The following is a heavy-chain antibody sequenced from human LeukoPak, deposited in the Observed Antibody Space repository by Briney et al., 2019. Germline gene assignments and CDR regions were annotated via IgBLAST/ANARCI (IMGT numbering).Heavy chain of an antibody. V-gene: IGHV3-23*01. J-gene: IGHJ4*02. D-gene: IGHD5-12*01. CDR3: AKSLPSWLQALDY. Sequence: GGSLRLSCAASGFTFSSYAMSWVRQAPGKGLEWVSYISGSGYSTYYGDSVKGRFTISRDNSKNTLYLQMKSLRAEDTAVYYCAKSLPSWLQALDYRGQGTLVTVSS. CDR1: GFTFSSYA. CDR2: ISGSGYST.